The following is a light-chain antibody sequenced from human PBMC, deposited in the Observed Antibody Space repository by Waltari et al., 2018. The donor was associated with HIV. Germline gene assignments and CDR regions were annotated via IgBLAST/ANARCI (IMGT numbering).Light chain of an antibody. V-gene: IGKV3-15*01. CDR3: QQYDSGPRGIT. CDR1: QSISAK. J-gene: IGKJ2*01. CDR2: EAA. Sequence: EIVMTQSPPTLSVSQGQRVTLSCRASQSISAKVAWYQQRPGQAPRLLIYEAATRPTGIPARFSGSGSGTEFTLTISSLQSEDLATYFCQQYDSGPRGITFGQGTMLEI.